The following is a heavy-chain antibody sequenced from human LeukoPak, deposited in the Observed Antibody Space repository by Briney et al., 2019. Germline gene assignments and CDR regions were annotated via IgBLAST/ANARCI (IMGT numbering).Heavy chain of an antibody. CDR3: ARDRASSSSSLDY. D-gene: IGHD6-13*01. Sequence: SVKVSCKASGGTFSSYAISWVRQAPGQGLEWMGGIIPIFGTANYAQKFQGRVTITADESTSTAYMELRSLRSDDTAVYYCARDRASSSSSLDYWGQGTLVTVSS. CDR1: GGTFSSYA. J-gene: IGHJ4*02. V-gene: IGHV1-69*13. CDR2: IIPIFGTA.